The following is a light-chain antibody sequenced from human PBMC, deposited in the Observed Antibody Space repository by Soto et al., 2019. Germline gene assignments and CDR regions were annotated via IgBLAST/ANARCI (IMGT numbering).Light chain of an antibody. CDR3: SSYTGSSTLLV. V-gene: IGLV2-14*01. Sequence: QSALTQPASVSGSPGQSITISCTGTSSDVGGYNYVSWYQQHPGKAPKLMIYDVSNRPSGVSNRFSGSKSGNTASLTISGLQADDEADDYCSSYTGSSTLLVFGGGTKLTVL. CDR2: DVS. CDR1: SSDVGGYNY. J-gene: IGLJ2*01.